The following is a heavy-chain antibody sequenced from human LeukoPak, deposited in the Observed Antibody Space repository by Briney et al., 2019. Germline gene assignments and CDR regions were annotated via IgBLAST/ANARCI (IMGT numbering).Heavy chain of an antibody. CDR3: ARGRLGSGWSFDY. CDR2: IKQDGSEK. CDR1: GFTFSSYW. J-gene: IGHJ4*02. Sequence: GGSLRLSCAASGFTFSSYWMSWVRRAPGKGLEWVANIKQDGSEKYYVDSVKGRFTISRDNAKNSLYLQMNSLRAEDTAVYYCARGRLGSGWSFDYWGQGTLVTVSS. D-gene: IGHD6-19*01. V-gene: IGHV3-7*04.